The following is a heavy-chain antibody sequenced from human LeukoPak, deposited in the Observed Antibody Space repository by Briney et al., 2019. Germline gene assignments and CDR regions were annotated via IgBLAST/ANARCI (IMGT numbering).Heavy chain of an antibody. Sequence: PSQTLSLTCTVSGGSISSGGYYWSWIRQHPGKGLEWIGYIYYSGSTYYNPSLKSRVTISVDTSKNQFSLKLSSVTAADTAVYYCAREGGLRRGYRGPFDYWGQGTLVTASS. J-gene: IGHJ4*02. V-gene: IGHV4-31*03. D-gene: IGHD5-12*01. CDR1: GGSISSGGYY. CDR3: AREGGLRRGYRGPFDY. CDR2: IYYSGST.